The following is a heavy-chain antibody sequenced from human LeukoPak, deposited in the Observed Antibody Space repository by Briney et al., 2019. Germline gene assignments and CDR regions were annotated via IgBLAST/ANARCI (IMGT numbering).Heavy chain of an antibody. D-gene: IGHD3-22*01. CDR3: ARGYYYDSSGYLYFDY. J-gene: IGHJ4*02. CDR2: ISSSSSYI. CDR1: GFTFSSYA. V-gene: IGHV3-21*01. Sequence: GGSLRLSCAASGFTFSSYAMSWVRQAPGKGLEWVPSISSSSSYIYYADSVKGRFTISRDNAKNSLYLQMNSLRAEDTAVYYCARGYYYDSSGYLYFDYWGQGTLVTVSS.